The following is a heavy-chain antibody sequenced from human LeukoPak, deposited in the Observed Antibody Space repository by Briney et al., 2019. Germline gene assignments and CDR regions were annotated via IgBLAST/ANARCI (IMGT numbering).Heavy chain of an antibody. CDR1: GGSISSSSYY. V-gene: IGHV4-39*07. Sequence: PSETLSLTCTVSGGSISSSSYYWGWIRQPPGKGLEWIGSIYYSGSTYYNPSLKSRVTISVDTSKNQFSLKLSSVTAADTAVYYCARDLGRSGYGFFDYWGQGTLVTVSS. J-gene: IGHJ4*02. CDR2: IYYSGST. D-gene: IGHD5-12*01. CDR3: ARDLGRSGYGFFDY.